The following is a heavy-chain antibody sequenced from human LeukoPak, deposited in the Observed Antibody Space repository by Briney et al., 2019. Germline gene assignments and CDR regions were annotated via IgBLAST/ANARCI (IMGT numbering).Heavy chain of an antibody. J-gene: IGHJ6*02. Sequence: PGGSLRLSCAASGFTFSRYWMSWVRQAPGKGLEWVANIKQDGSEKHYVDSVKGRFTISRDNAKNSLYLQMNSLRAEDTAVYYCARVSSSGWYSDYYYYGMDVWGQGTTVTVSS. D-gene: IGHD6-19*01. CDR2: IKQDGSEK. V-gene: IGHV3-7*03. CDR3: ARVSSSGWYSDYYYYGMDV. CDR1: GFTFSRYW.